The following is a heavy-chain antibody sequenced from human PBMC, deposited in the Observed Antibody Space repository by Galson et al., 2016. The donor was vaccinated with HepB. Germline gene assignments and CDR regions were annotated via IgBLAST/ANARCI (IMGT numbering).Heavy chain of an antibody. J-gene: IGHJ5*02. CDR2: ISFDGSKR. CDR3: ARDYGGTYRTLSLDFDP. Sequence: SLRLSCAASGFTFSSYTMHWVRQAPDKGLQWVALISFDGSKRYYADSVKDRFAVSRDNSKNTLFLQLKSLRVEDTAVYYCARDYGGTYRTLSLDFDPWGQGTLVTVSS. D-gene: IGHD3/OR15-3a*01. CDR1: GFTFSSYT. V-gene: IGHV3-30*01.